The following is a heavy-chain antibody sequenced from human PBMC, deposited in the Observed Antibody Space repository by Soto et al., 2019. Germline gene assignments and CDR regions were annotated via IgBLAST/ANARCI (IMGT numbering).Heavy chain of an antibody. CDR2: IYPGDSDT. V-gene: IGHV5-51*01. CDR1: GYSFTSYW. D-gene: IGHD5-12*01. CDR3: ARPQRLGNFYFGMDV. Sequence: LKISCKGSGYSFTSYWIAWVRQMPGKGLEWMGIIYPGDSDTRFSPSFQGQVTISADKSISTAYLQWSSLKASDTAMYYCARPQRLGNFYFGMDVWGQGTTVTVLL. J-gene: IGHJ6*02.